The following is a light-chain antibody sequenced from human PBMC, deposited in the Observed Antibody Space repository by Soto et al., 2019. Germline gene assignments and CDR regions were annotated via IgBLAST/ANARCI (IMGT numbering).Light chain of an antibody. Sequence: ELVLTQSPATLSVSPGEGATLSCRASQRVGSNFLAWYQQKPGQPPRLLIYGISTRAAGIPDRFSGSGSGTEFTLTISSLQPEDFAVYYCQQHSQWPITFGQGTRLE. CDR2: GIS. J-gene: IGKJ5*01. V-gene: IGKV3D-15*01. CDR1: QRVGSNF. CDR3: QQHSQWPIT.